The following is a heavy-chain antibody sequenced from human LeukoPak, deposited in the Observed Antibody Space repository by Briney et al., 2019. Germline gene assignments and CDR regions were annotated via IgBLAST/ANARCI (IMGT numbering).Heavy chain of an antibody. CDR2: IYYSGST. J-gene: IGHJ5*02. D-gene: IGHD2-21*02. CDR1: GGSISSGGYY. CDR3: ARGLLFSWCDP. Sequence: SQTLSLTCTVSGGSISSGGYYWSWIRQHPGKGLGWIGNIYYSGSTYYNPSLKSRVTISVDTSKNQFSLKLSSVTAADTAVYYCARGLLFSWCDPWGQGTLVTVSS. V-gene: IGHV4-31*03.